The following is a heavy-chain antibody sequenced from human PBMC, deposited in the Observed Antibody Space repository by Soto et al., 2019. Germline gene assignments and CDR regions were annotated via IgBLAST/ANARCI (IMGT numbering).Heavy chain of an antibody. V-gene: IGHV1-18*01. D-gene: IGHD3-22*01. CDR3: ARTRLSYYDSSGPFDI. CDR1: GYTFTSYG. J-gene: IGHJ3*02. CDR2: ISAYNGNT. Sequence: ASVKVSCKASGYTFTSYGISWVRQAPGQGLEWMGWISAYNGNTNYAQKLQGRVTMTTDTSTSTAYMELRSLRSDDAAVYYCARTRLSYYDSSGPFDIWGQGTMVTVSS.